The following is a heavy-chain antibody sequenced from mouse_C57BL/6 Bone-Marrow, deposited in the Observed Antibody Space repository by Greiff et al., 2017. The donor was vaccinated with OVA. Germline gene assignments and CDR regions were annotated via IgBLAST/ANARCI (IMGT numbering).Heavy chain of an antibody. J-gene: IGHJ2*01. CDR1: GFNIKDDY. V-gene: IGHV14-4*01. Sequence: VQLQQSGAELVRPGASVKLSCTASGFNIKDDYMHWVKQRPEQGLEWIGWIDPENGDTEYASKLQGKATITADTSSNTAYLQLSSLTSEDTAVYYCTTRVYYDYDGGYYFDYWGQGTTLTVSS. CDR3: TTRVYYDYDGGYYFDY. CDR2: IDPENGDT. D-gene: IGHD2-4*01.